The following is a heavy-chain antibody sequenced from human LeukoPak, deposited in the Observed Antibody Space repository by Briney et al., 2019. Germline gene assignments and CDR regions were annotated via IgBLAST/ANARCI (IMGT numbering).Heavy chain of an antibody. V-gene: IGHV3-30*18. J-gene: IGHJ4*02. Sequence: GGSLRLSCAASGFTFSGYGMHWVRQAPGKGLEWVAVISYDGSNKYYADSVKGRFTISRDNSKNTLYLQMNSLRAEDTAVYYCAKGAEWIQLWFGDYWGQGTLVTVSS. CDR2: ISYDGSNK. CDR3: AKGAEWIQLWFGDY. CDR1: GFTFSGYG. D-gene: IGHD5-18*01.